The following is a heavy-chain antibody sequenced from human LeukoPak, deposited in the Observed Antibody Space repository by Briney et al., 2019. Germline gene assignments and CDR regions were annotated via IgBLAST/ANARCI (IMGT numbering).Heavy chain of an antibody. V-gene: IGHV3-74*01. J-gene: IGHJ4*02. CDR2: INSDGSST. CDR3: VRDRYYYGSGSYEVFDY. Sequence: GGSLRLSCAPSGFTFSIYWMHWVRQAPGKGLVWVSRINSDGSSTSYADSVKGRFTISRDNAKNTLYLQINSLRAEHTSVYYCVRDRYYYGSGSYEVFDYWGQGTLVTVSS. CDR1: GFTFSIYW. D-gene: IGHD3-10*01.